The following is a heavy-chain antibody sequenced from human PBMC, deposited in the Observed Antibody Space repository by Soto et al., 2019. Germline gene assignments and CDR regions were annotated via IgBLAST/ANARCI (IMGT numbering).Heavy chain of an antibody. CDR2: IYYSGST. J-gene: IGHJ4*02. CDR1: GGSICSADYY. Sequence: SETLSLTCTVSGGSICSADYYWSWIRQRPGKGLEWIAYIYYSGSTYYNPSLKSRVAISVDTSKSQFSLKLTSVTAADTAVYYCARAIYSSGYLYYFDSWGQGTLVTVSS. CDR3: ARAIYSSGYLYYFDS. V-gene: IGHV4-30-4*08. D-gene: IGHD3-22*01.